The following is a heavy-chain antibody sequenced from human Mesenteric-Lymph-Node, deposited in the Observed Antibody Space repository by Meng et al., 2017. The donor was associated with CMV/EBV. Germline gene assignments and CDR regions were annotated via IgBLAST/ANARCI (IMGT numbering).Heavy chain of an antibody. V-gene: IGHV4-31*03. Sequence: SETLSLTCTVSGGSISSGGYYWSWIRQHPGKGLKWIGYIYYSGSTYYNPSLKSRVTISVDTSKNQFSLKLSSVTAADTAVYYCARDREGADSSGWGNWFDPWGQGTLVTVSS. CDR2: IYYSGST. CDR1: GGSISSGGYY. D-gene: IGHD3-22*01. J-gene: IGHJ5*02. CDR3: ARDREGADSSGWGNWFDP.